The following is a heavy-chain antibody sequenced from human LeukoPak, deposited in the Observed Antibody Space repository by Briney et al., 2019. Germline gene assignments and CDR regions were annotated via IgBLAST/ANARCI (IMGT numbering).Heavy chain of an antibody. CDR2: ISGSGGRT. D-gene: IGHD6-13*01. V-gene: IGHV3-23*01. J-gene: IGHJ6*02. CDR1: GFTFSNAW. CDR3: AKAASSSWPSYYYGMDV. Sequence: GGSLRLSCAASGFTFSNAWMNWVRQAPGKGLEWVSSISGSGGRTYYADSVKGRFTISKDNSKNTVYLQMSSLRVDDTAVYYCAKAASSSWPSYYYGMDVWGQGTTVTVSS.